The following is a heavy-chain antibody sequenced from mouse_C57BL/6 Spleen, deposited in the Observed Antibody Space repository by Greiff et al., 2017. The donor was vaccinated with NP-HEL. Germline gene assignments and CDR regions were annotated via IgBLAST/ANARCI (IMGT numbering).Heavy chain of an antibody. V-gene: IGHV5-15*04. CDR2: ISNLAYSI. Sequence: EVKLMESGGGLVQPGGSLKLSCAASGFTFSDYGMAWVRQAPRKGPEWVAFISNLAYSIYYADTVTGRFTISRENAKNTLYLEMSSLRSEDTAMYYCARRPITTDAMDYWGQGTSVTVSS. J-gene: IGHJ4*01. CDR1: GFTFSDYG. D-gene: IGHD1-1*01. CDR3: ARRPITTDAMDY.